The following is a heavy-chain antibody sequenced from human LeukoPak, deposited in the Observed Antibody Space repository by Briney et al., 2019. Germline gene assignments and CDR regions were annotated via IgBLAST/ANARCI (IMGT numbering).Heavy chain of an antibody. J-gene: IGHJ4*02. Sequence: PSETLSLTCTVSGGSISSYYWSWIRQPPGKGLEWIGSIYYSGSTYYNPSLKSRVTISVDTSKNQFSLKLSSVTAADTAVYYCARRRYSSPTGVFDYWGQGTLVTVSS. CDR3: ARRRYSSPTGVFDY. CDR1: GGSISSYY. D-gene: IGHD6-19*01. CDR2: IYYSGST. V-gene: IGHV4-59*08.